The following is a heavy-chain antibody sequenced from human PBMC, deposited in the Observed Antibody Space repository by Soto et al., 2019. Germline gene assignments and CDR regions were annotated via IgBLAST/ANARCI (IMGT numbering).Heavy chain of an antibody. J-gene: IGHJ4*02. V-gene: IGHV4-39*01. CDR2: IYYSGST. CDR1: GGSISSSSYY. CDR3: ARLLTIFGVAARYDY. D-gene: IGHD3-3*01. Sequence: SETLSLTCTVSGGSISSSSYYWGWIRQPPGKGLEWIGSIYYSGSTYYNPSLKSRVTISVDTSKNQFSLKLSSVTAADTAVYYCARLLTIFGVAARYDYWGQGTLVTVSS.